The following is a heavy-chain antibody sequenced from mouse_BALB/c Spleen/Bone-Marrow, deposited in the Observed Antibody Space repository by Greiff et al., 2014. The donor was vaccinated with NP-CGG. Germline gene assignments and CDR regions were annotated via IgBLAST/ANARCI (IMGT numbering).Heavy chain of an antibody. J-gene: IGHJ2*01. Sequence: QVQLKHSGAELMKPGASVTISCKATGYIFSSYWIEWIKQRPGHGLEWIGEILPGSGNTNYNEKFRDKATFTAETSSNIAYVQLSSLTSEDSAVYYCSRRAHYFGSGLDYWGQGTTLTVSS. CDR3: SRRAHYFGSGLDY. CDR1: GYIFSSYW. CDR2: ILPGSGNT. D-gene: IGHD1-1*01. V-gene: IGHV1-9*01.